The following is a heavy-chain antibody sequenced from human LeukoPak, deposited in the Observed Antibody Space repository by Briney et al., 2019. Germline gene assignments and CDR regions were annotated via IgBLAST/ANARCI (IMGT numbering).Heavy chain of an antibody. CDR1: GFTFSRYW. CDR3: ATGDYYESSVNWD. Sequence: GGSLRLSCAASGFTFSRYWMSWVRQAPGKGLEWVANIKQDGGEIYYVDSVKGRFTISRDNAKNSLYLQMNSLRAEDTAVYYCATGDYYESSVNWDWGQGTLVTVSS. V-gene: IGHV3-7*01. J-gene: IGHJ4*02. CDR2: IKQDGGEI. D-gene: IGHD3-22*01.